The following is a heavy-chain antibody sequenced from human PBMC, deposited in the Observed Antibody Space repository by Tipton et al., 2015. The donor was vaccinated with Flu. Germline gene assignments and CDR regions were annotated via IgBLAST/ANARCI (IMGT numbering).Heavy chain of an antibody. V-gene: IGHV3-53*01. CDR3: ARDSSGYFYYFDY. CDR2: IYSGGST. D-gene: IGHD3-22*01. CDR1: GFTVSSNY. Sequence: VQLVQSGGGLIQPGGSLRLSCAASGFTVSSNYMSWVRQAPGKGLEWFSVIYSGGSTYYADSVKGRFTISRDNSKNTLYLQMNSLRAEDTAVYYCARDSSGYFYYFDYWGQGTLVTVSS. J-gene: IGHJ4*02.